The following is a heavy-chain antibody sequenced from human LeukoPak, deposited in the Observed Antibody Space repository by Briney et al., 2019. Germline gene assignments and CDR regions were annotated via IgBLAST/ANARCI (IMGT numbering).Heavy chain of an antibody. CDR3: ARDYGFGGNYMDV. J-gene: IGHJ6*03. V-gene: IGHV3-48*01. Sequence: GGSLRLSCAASGFTFSSYWMHWVRQAPGKGLEWVSYISVSSNTIYYADSVKGRFTISRDNAKNSLYLQMNSLRAEDTAVFYCARDYGFGGNYMDVWGKGTTVTVSS. D-gene: IGHD3-16*01. CDR1: GFTFSSYW. CDR2: ISVSSNTI.